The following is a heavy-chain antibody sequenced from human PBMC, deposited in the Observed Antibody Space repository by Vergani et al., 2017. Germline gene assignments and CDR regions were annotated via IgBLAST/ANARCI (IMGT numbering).Heavy chain of an antibody. CDR2: INPNSGVT. V-gene: IGHV1-2*02. CDR1: GYTFTGYY. Sequence: QVQLVQSGAEGKKPGASVKVSCKASGYTFTGYYMHWVRQAPGQGLEWMGWINPNSGVTNYAQQFQGRVTMTRDTSISTDYMELSRLRSDDPAVYYCARDGPGPNCSSTSCHYYYYYMDVWGKGTTVTVSS. J-gene: IGHJ6*03. D-gene: IGHD2-2*01. CDR3: ARDGPGPNCSSTSCHYYYYYMDV.